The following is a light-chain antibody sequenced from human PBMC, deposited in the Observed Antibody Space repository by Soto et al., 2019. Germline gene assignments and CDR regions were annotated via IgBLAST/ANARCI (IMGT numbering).Light chain of an antibody. V-gene: IGLV2-14*01. CDR2: EVT. CDR1: SSDVGGYNY. CDR3: SSYTSSSTVV. Sequence: QSALTQPASVSGSPGQSITISCTGTSSDVGGYNYVSWYQQHPGKAPKLMIYEVTNRPSGVSNRFSGSKSDNTASLTISGLQAADEADYYCSSYTSSSTVVFGGGTKLTAL. J-gene: IGLJ2*01.